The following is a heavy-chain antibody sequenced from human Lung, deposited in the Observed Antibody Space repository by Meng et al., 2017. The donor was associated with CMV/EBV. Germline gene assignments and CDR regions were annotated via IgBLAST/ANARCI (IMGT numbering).Heavy chain of an antibody. CDR3: ASSEYSNRFDF. J-gene: IGHJ4*02. Sequence: GESLKISCAVTGVTFRNYYMHWVRQAPGKGLVWVSRINSDESSTHYADSVKGRFSISRDNAKNTLHLQVNSLRAEDTAVYYCASSEYSNRFDFWGRGTVVTVSS. CDR2: INSDESST. D-gene: IGHD4-11*01. V-gene: IGHV3-74*01. CDR1: GVTFRNYY.